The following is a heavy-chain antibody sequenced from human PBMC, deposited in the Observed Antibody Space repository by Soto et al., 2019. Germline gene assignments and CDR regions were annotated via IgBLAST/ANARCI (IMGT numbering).Heavy chain of an antibody. Sequence: PGGSLRLSCAVSGFTFSDYYMSWIRQAPGKGLQWVSNIRSSGSAIYYADSVKGRFTISRDNAENSLYLQMNSLRAEDTAVYYCAREDDTSGSGYFDYRGQGALVTVSS. CDR2: IRSSGSAI. V-gene: IGHV3-11*01. CDR1: GFTFSDYY. J-gene: IGHJ4*02. D-gene: IGHD3-22*01. CDR3: AREDDTSGSGYFDY.